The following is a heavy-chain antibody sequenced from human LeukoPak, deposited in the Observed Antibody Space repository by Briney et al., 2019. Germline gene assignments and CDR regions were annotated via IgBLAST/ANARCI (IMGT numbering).Heavy chain of an antibody. CDR3: AKDVGGSSFFDY. J-gene: IGHJ4*02. D-gene: IGHD6-6*01. Sequence: GGSLRLSCAASGFTFNNFGMAWVRQAPGKGPEWVSTISGDGRNTHYADSVKGRFAISRDNSMSMLFLQMSSLRVEDTALYYCAKDVGGSSFFDYWGQGISVTVSS. V-gene: IGHV3-23*01. CDR2: ISGDGRNT. CDR1: GFTFNNFG.